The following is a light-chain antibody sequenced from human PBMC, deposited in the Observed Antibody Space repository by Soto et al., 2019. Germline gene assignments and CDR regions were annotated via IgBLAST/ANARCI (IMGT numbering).Light chain of an antibody. J-gene: IGLJ3*02. Sequence: QSVLTQPASVSGSPGQSITISCTGTSSDVGGYNYVSWYQQHPGKAPKLIIYEVTNRPSGVSNRFSGSKSGNTASLTISGLQDDDEADYYCNSYSTTSSWVFGGGTKLTVL. V-gene: IGLV2-14*01. CDR3: NSYSTTSSWV. CDR2: EVT. CDR1: SSDVGGYNY.